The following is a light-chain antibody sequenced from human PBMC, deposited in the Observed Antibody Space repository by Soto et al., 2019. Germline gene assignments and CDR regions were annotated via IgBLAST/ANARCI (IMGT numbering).Light chain of an antibody. V-gene: IGKV1-9*01. J-gene: IGKJ2*01. CDR2: AAS. Sequence: DIQLTQSPSFLSASVGDRVTISCRASHFISNYLAWYHQKPGEAPKLLIYAASTLQSGVPSRFSGSGSGTEFTLTVRRLEPDDFAVYYCQQYGSSPYTFGLGTKLEIK. CDR3: QQYGSSPYT. CDR1: HFISNY.